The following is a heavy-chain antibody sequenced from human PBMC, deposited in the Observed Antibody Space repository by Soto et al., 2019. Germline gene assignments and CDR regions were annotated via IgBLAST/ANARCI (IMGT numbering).Heavy chain of an antibody. CDR2: IDPSDSYT. Sequence: GESLKISCKGSGYIFTTYWFSWVRQMPGTGLEWMGRIDPSDSYTYYSPSFQGHVTISTDNSISTAYLQWSGLKASDTAMYYCARDDCSGGTCFRDNWGQGTMVTVSS. D-gene: IGHD2-15*01. V-gene: IGHV5-10-1*01. CDR3: ARDDCSGGTCFRDN. J-gene: IGHJ4*02. CDR1: GYIFTTYW.